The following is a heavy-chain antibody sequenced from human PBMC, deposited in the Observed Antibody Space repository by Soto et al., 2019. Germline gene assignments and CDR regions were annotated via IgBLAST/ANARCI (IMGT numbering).Heavy chain of an antibody. D-gene: IGHD6-6*01. V-gene: IGHV4-39*01. CDR1: GGSISSSSYY. CDR2: IYYSGST. Sequence: QLQLQESGPGLVKPSETLSLTCTVSGGSISSSSYYWGWIRQPPGKGLEWIGSIYYSGSTYYNPSLKSRVPISVDTSKNHFSLTLSSVTAADTAVYYCAGSSIYKFDYWGQGTLVTVSS. CDR3: AGSSIYKFDY. J-gene: IGHJ4*02.